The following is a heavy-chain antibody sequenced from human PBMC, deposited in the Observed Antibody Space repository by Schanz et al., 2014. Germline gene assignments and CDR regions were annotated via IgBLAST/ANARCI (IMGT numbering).Heavy chain of an antibody. CDR2: ISHSGGSK. D-gene: IGHD2-15*01. J-gene: IGHJ6*02. CDR1: GFTFSSYA. Sequence: VQLLQFGGGVVQPGRSLRLSCAASGFTFSSYAMTWVRQAPGKGLEWVSSISHSGGSKYYADSVKGRFTISRENAKNSLYLQMNSLSADDTAVFYCAKGMGYCSGGTCYDYYYYGLDVWGQGTTVTVSS. V-gene: IGHV3-23*01. CDR3: AKGMGYCSGGTCYDYYYYGLDV.